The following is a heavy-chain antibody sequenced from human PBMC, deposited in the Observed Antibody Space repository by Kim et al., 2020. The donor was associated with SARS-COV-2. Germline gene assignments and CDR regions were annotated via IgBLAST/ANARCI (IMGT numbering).Heavy chain of an antibody. V-gene: IGHV4-34*01. J-gene: IGHJ6*02. CDR3: AREDTIYYCYYGMDV. D-gene: IGHD3-9*01. Sequence: SLKRRVTISVDPSKHQFSLKLSSVTAADTAVYYCAREDTIYYCYYGMDVWGQGTTVTVSS.